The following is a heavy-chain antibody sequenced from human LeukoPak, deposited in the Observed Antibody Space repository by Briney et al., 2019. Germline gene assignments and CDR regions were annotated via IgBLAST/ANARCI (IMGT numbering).Heavy chain of an antibody. CDR2: ISGSGGTT. V-gene: IGHV3-23*01. CDR1: GFTFSSYS. D-gene: IGHD5-12*01. Sequence: GGSLRLSCAASGFTFSSYSMNWVRQAPGKGLEWVSGISGSGGTTYYPDSVKGRFTISRDNSKNTLYLQMNSLRAEDTAVYYCAKARSGYDFDYWGQGTLVTVSS. J-gene: IGHJ4*02. CDR3: AKARSGYDFDY.